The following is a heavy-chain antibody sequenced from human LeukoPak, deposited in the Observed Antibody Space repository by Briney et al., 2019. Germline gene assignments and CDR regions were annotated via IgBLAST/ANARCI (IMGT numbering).Heavy chain of an antibody. CDR2: IGTSGVNI. CDR1: GFTFSSYA. CDR3: AKLLRSLYFFDY. Sequence: GGSLRLSCAASGFTFSSYAMSWARQAPGKGLEWVSSIGTSGVNIYYAASVKGRFTISRDNSKNTLYLQMNSLRAEDTATYYCAKLLRSLYFFDYWGQGALVTVSS. V-gene: IGHV3-23*01. J-gene: IGHJ4*02. D-gene: IGHD6-13*01.